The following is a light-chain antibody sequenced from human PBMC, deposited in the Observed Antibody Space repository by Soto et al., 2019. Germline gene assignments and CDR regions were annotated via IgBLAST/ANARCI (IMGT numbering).Light chain of an antibody. CDR3: QQYNSWPRT. CDR2: GAS. CDR1: ESVNSF. V-gene: IGKV3-15*01. Sequence: EIVMTQSPGPLSVSPGDGATLSCRASESVNSFLAWYQHKPGQAPRLLIYGASTRAAGVPVRFSGSGSGTEFTLTISSLQSEDLAVYYCQQYNSWPRTFGQGTKVEIK. J-gene: IGKJ1*01.